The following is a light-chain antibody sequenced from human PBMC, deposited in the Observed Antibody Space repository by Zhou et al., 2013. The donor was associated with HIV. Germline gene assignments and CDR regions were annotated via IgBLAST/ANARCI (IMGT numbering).Light chain of an antibody. CDR2: TAS. CDR1: QSVSYSY. V-gene: IGKV3-15*01. Sequence: EIVLTQSPGTLSLSPGERATLSCRASQSVSYSYLAWYQQKPGQTPRLIIYTASTRATDTPARFSGSGSGTEFTLTISKVQSEDFAVYYCQQYNTWPYTFGQGTKLEIK. J-gene: IGKJ2*01. CDR3: QQYNTWPYT.